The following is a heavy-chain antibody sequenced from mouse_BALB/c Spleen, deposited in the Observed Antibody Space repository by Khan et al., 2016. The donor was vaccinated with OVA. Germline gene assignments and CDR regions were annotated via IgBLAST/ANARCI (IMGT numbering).Heavy chain of an antibody. CDR1: GDSITTGY. J-gene: IGHJ3*01. CDR2: IIYTGYT. V-gene: IGHV3-8*02. D-gene: IGHD2-14*01. Sequence: EVQLQESGPSLVKPSQTLSLTCSVTGDSITTGYWNWIRKFPGNKLEYMGYIIYTGYTYYNQSLKSRISITRHTSNNHYYLQLNSVTDEDTATYYCARSTYRYAFVYWGQGTLVTVSA. CDR3: ARSTYRYAFVY.